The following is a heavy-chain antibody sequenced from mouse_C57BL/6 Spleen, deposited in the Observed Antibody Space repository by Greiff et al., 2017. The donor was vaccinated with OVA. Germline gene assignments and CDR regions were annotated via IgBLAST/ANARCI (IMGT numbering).Heavy chain of an antibody. CDR3: ARRTYYYGSSYDYYAMDY. Sequence: EVQLQESGPELVKPGASVKIPCKASGYTFTDYNMDWVKQSHGKSLEWIGDINPNNGGTIYNQKFKGKATLTVDKSSSTAYMELRSLTSEDTAVYYCARRTYYYGSSYDYYAMDYWGQGTSVTVSS. CDR2: INPNNGGT. V-gene: IGHV1-18*01. J-gene: IGHJ4*01. D-gene: IGHD1-1*01. CDR1: GYTFTDYN.